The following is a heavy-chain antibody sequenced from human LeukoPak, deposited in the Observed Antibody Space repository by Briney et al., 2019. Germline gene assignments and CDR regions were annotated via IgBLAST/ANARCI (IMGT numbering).Heavy chain of an antibody. CDR2: IYYSGST. J-gene: IGHJ5*02. V-gene: IGHV4-59*01. CDR3: ARAFRMYALHNWFDP. Sequence: SETLSLTCTVSGGSISSYYWSWIRQPPGKGLEWIGYIYYSGSTNYNPSLRSRVTISVDTSKNQFALKLSSVTAADTAVYYCARAFRMYALHNWFDPWGQGTLVTVSS. CDR1: GGSISSYY. D-gene: IGHD2-8*01.